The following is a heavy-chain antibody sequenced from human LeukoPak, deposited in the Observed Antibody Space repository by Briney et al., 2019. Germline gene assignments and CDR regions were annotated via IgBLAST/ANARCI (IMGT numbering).Heavy chain of an antibody. Sequence: GGSLRLSCAASGFTFSSYGMHWVRQAPGKGLEWVALIRYDGSNKYYADSVKGRFTISRDNSKNTLYLQMNSLRAEDTAVYYCAKDQHYYDSSGKYNWFDPWGQGTLVTVSS. CDR3: AKDQHYYDSSGKYNWFDP. D-gene: IGHD3-22*01. CDR2: IRYDGSNK. J-gene: IGHJ5*02. V-gene: IGHV3-30*02. CDR1: GFTFSSYG.